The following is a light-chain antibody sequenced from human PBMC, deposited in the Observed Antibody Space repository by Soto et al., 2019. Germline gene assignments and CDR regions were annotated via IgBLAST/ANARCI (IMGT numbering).Light chain of an antibody. CDR3: KSFTGSYTFV. V-gene: IGLV2-14*01. CDR1: RNDVGAYNF. J-gene: IGLJ1*01. CDR2: EVT. Sequence: QSVLAQPASASGSPGQSIAISCTGTRNDVGAYNFVSWYQQHPGKAPKLMISEVTNRPSGVPDRFSGSKSGNTASLTISGLQAEDEADYYCKSFTGSYTFVFGTGTKVTVL.